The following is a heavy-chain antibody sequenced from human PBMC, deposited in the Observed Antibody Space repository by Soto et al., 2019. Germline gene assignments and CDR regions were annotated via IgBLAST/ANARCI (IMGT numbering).Heavy chain of an antibody. CDR3: ARVRRYYKDIDY. V-gene: IGHV4-34*01. CDR1: GGSFSGYY. Sequence: EPLCLPCAVYGGSFSGYYWSWIRQPPGKGLEWIGEINHSGSTNYNPSLKSRVTISVDTSKNQFSLKLSSVTAADTAVYYCARVRRYYKDIDYWGQGTLVTVSS. J-gene: IGHJ4*02. CDR2: INHSGST. D-gene: IGHD3-10*01.